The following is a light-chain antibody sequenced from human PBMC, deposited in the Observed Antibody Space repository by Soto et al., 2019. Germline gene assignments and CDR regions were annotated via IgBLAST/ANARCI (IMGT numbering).Light chain of an antibody. V-gene: IGLV2-14*01. CDR3: SSYTTSSTYV. Sequence: QSVLTQPASVSGSPGHSITISCTGTSSNDGGYNYVSWYQQHPGKAPKLMVYDVSNRPSGASNRFSGSKSGNTASLTISGLQAEDEADYYCSSYTTSSTYVFGTGTKVTVL. CDR2: DVS. CDR1: SSNDGGYNY. J-gene: IGLJ1*01.